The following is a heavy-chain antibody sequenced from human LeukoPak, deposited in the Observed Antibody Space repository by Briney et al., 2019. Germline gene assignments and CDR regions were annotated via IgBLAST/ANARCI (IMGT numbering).Heavy chain of an antibody. CDR2: IYYSGST. CDR3: ARTTGFAVAGGYYFDY. J-gene: IGHJ4*02. V-gene: IGHV4-59*11. Sequence: PSETLSLTCTVSGGSISSHYWSWIRQPPGKGLEWIGYIYYSGSTNYNPSLKSRVTMSIDTSKSQFSLRLSSVTAADTAVYYCARTTGFAVAGGYYFDYWGQGILVTVSA. CDR1: GGSISSHY. D-gene: IGHD6-19*01.